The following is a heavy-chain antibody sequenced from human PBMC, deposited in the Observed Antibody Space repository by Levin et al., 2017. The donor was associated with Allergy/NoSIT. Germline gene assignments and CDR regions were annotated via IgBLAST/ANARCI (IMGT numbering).Heavy chain of an antibody. CDR3: ARENLVPHNWFDP. CDR2: IHYSGST. Sequence: PSETLSLTCTVSGDSITNGDYYWTWLRQPPGKGLEWIGYIHYSGSTYYNPTLKSRLTMSLDMSKNQFSLKLTSVTAADTAMYFCARENLVPHNWFDPWGQGILVTVSS. V-gene: IGHV4-30-4*01. D-gene: IGHD6-6*01. J-gene: IGHJ5*02. CDR1: GDSITNGDYY.